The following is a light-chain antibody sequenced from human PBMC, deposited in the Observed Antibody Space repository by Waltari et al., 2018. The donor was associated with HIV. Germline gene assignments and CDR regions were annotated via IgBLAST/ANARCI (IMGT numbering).Light chain of an antibody. CDR3: QQLNSYPPMYT. J-gene: IGKJ2*01. CDR1: QGISSY. CDR2: AES. V-gene: IGKV1-9*01. Sequence: DIQLIQSPSFLSASVGDRVTITCRASQGISSYLACYQQKPGKAPKRLIYAESTVQSGVPSRFSGSGAGTEFTLTISSLQPEDFATYYCQQLNSYPPMYTFGQGTKLEIK.